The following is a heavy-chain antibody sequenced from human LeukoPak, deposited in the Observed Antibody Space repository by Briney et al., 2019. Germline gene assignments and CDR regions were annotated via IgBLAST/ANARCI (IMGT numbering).Heavy chain of an antibody. CDR1: GFTFNTYS. CDR3: ARQFRGANSASYSDL. CDR2: IGSSNSYI. J-gene: IGHJ2*01. Sequence: GGSLRLSCAASGFTFNTYSMNWVRQAPGKGLVWVSSIGSSNSYIYYADSVKGRFTISRDNAKNSLYLQMNSLRAEDTAVYYCARQFRGANSASYSDLWGRGTLVTVSS. V-gene: IGHV3-21*01. D-gene: IGHD4/OR15-4a*01.